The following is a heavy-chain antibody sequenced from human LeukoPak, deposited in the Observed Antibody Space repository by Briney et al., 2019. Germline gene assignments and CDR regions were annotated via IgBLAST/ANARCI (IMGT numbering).Heavy chain of an antibody. Sequence: ASVKVSRKASGYAFTSYGISWVRQAPGQGLEWMGWISAYNGNTNYAQKLQGRVTMTTDTSTSTAYMELRSLRSDDTAVYYCARERPGAGHFDYWGQATLVTVSS. CDR2: ISAYNGNT. J-gene: IGHJ4*02. V-gene: IGHV1-18*01. CDR1: GYAFTSYG. CDR3: ARERPGAGHFDY. D-gene: IGHD6-19*01.